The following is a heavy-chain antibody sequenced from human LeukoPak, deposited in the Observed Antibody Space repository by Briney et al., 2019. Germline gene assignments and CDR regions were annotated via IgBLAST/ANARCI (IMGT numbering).Heavy chain of an antibody. CDR1: GYTFTCYY. V-gene: IGHV1-2*02. CDR3: ALIGDHAWFDP. J-gene: IGHJ5*02. CDR2: INPNSGGT. Sequence: ASVKVSCKASGYTFTCYYIFWVRQAPGQGLEWMGWINPNSGGTNYAQEFQGRVTMTRDTSITTAYMELSTLRSDDTAVYYCALIGDHAWFDPWGQGTLVTVSS. D-gene: IGHD3-10*01.